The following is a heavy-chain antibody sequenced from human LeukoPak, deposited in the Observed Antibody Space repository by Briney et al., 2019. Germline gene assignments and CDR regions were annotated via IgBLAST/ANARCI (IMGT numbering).Heavy chain of an antibody. CDR2: IYYGGST. CDR3: ARLRLSGYDGMLYNWFDP. V-gene: IGHV4-59*01. D-gene: IGHD5-12*01. J-gene: IGHJ5*02. Sequence: PSETLSLTCTVSGGPISSYYWSWIRQPPGKGLEWIGYIYYGGSTNYNPSLKSRVTISVDTSKNQFSLKLSSVTAADTAVYYCARLRLSGYDGMLYNWFDPWGQGTLVTVSS. CDR1: GGPISSYY.